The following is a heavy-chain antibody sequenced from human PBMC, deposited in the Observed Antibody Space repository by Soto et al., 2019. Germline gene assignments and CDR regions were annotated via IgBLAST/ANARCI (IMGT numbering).Heavy chain of an antibody. Sequence: ASVKVSCKASGYTFTSYYMHWVRQAPGQGLEWMGIINPSGGSTSYAQKFQGRVTITADKSTSTAYMELSSLRSEDTAVYYCARSSCSSTSCYAEKYYYYYMDVWGKGTTVTVSS. J-gene: IGHJ6*03. CDR3: ARSSCSSTSCYAEKYYYYYMDV. V-gene: IGHV1-46*01. CDR2: INPSGGST. CDR1: GYTFTSYY. D-gene: IGHD2-2*01.